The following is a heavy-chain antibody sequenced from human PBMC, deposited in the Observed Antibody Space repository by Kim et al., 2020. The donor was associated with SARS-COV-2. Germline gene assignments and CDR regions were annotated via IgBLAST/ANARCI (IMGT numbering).Heavy chain of an antibody. D-gene: IGHD1-7*01. Sequence: ASVKVSCKVSGYTLTELSMHWVRQAPGKGLEWMGGFDPEDGETIYAQKFQGRVTMTEDTSTDTAYMELNSLRSEDTAVYYCATAPSITGTMTNYYYYYGMDVWGQGTTVTVSS. V-gene: IGHV1-24*01. CDR3: ATAPSITGTMTNYYYYYGMDV. CDR1: GYTLTELS. J-gene: IGHJ6*02. CDR2: FDPEDGET.